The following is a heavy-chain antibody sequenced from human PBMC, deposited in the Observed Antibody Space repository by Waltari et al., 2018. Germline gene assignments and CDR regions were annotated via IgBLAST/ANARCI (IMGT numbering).Heavy chain of an antibody. CDR1: GGSFSGYY. CDR3: ARVPANRYSGRHGHYYMDV. J-gene: IGHJ6*03. D-gene: IGHD1-26*01. V-gene: IGHV4-34*01. CDR2: INHSGST. Sequence: QVQLQQWGAGLLKPSETLSLTCAVYGGSFSGYYWSWIRQPPGKGLEWIGEINHSGSTNYNPSLKSRVTISVDTSKNQFSLKLSSVTAADTAVYYCARVPANRYSGRHGHYYMDVWGKGTTVTISS.